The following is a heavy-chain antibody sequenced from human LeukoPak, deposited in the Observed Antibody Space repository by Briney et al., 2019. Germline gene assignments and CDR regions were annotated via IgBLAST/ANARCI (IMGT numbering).Heavy chain of an antibody. J-gene: IGHJ3*02. CDR3: AKDSRVGATVSDAFDI. V-gene: IGHV3-30*02. CDR1: GFTFSSYA. D-gene: IGHD1-26*01. Sequence: GGSLRLSCAASGFTFSSYAMSWVRQAPGKGLEWVAFIRYDGSNKYYADSVKGRFTISRDNSKNTLYLQMNSLRAEDTAVYYCAKDSRVGATVSDAFDIWGQGTMVTVSS. CDR2: IRYDGSNK.